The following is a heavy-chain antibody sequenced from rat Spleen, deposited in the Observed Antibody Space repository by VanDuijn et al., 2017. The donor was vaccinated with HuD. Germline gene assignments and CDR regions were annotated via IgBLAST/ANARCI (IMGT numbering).Heavy chain of an antibody. J-gene: IGHJ3*01. CDR2: INSAGST. Sequence: EVQLQESGPGLVKPSQSLSLTCSVTGHSIDSSYRWNWIRKFPGNKLEWMGYINSAGSTNYNPSLKSRISLTRDTSKNQFFLQVNSVTTEDTDTYYCAISEGTHYYLPFAGWGQGTLVTVSS. CDR3: AISEGTHYYLPFAG. D-gene: IGHD1-12*02. CDR1: GHSIDSSYR. V-gene: IGHV3-3*01.